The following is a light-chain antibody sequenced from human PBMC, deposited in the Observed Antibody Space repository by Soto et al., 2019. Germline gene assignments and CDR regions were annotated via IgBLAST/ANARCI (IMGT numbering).Light chain of an antibody. CDR2: GAS. Sequence: EIVLTQSPGTLSLSPGEGATLSCRASESVASSYLAWYQQIPGQAPRLLIYGASSRATGIPDRFSGSGSGTDFTLTISSLEPEDFAVYYCQQRSSWPITVGQGTRLEIK. CDR3: QQRSSWPIT. V-gene: IGKV3D-20*02. CDR1: ESVASSY. J-gene: IGKJ5*01.